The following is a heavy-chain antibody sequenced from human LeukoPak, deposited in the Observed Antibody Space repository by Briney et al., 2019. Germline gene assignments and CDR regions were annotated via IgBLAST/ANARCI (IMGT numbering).Heavy chain of an antibody. D-gene: IGHD3-22*01. J-gene: IGHJ5*02. CDR2: IYPGDSDT. V-gene: IGHV5-51*01. Sequence: GESLKISCKGSGYSFTSYWIGWVRQMPGKGLEWMGIIYPGDSDTRYSPSFQGQVTISADKSISTAYLQWSSLKASDTAMYYCARQYYDSSGYYINWFDPWGQGTLVTVSS. CDR3: ARQYYDSSGYYINWFDP. CDR1: GYSFTSYW.